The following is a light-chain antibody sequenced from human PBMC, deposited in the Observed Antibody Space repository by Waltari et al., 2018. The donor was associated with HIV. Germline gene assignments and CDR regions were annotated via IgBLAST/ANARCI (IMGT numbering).Light chain of an antibody. CDR3: QHYDRWPWG. Sequence: EVVMTHSPATLSVSPGERATLSCRASQSVSSLLAWYQQRPGQSPRLLIHGASTRATGIPDRVSGSGSGTGFTLTLSRLESENIAPYYCQHYDRWPWGFGQGTKVEIK. CDR1: QSVSSL. V-gene: IGKV3-15*01. CDR2: GAS. J-gene: IGKJ1*01.